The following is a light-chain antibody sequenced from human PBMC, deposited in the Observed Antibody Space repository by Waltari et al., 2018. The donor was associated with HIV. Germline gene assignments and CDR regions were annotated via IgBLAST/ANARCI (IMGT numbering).Light chain of an antibody. Sequence: QSALTQPRSVSGSPGQSVTISCTGTSSDVGGFNSVSWYQQHPGKAPKLMIYDVTKRPSGAPDRFSGSKSGNTASLTISGLQADDEADYYCCSYAGNYTLIFGGGTKLTVL. CDR2: DVT. V-gene: IGLV2-11*01. CDR3: CSYAGNYTLI. CDR1: SSDVGGFNS. J-gene: IGLJ2*01.